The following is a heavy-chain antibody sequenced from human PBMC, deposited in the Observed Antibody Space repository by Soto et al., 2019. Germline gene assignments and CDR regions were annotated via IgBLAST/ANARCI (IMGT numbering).Heavy chain of an antibody. J-gene: IGHJ4*02. Sequence: GGSLRLSCVGSEFTLSDVWMNRVRQPPGGGLEWVGRIRSKTDGGTIEYAAPVKGRFIISRDDSSNTLFLQMDSLQTEDAGVYYCVAFGLGQWGPGTQVTGSS. CDR1: EFTLSDVW. D-gene: IGHD3-16*01. CDR2: IRSKTDGGTI. CDR3: VAFGLGQ. V-gene: IGHV3-15*07.